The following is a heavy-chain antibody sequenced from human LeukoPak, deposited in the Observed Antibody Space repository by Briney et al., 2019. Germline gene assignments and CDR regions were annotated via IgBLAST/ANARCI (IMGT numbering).Heavy chain of an antibody. J-gene: IGHJ4*02. CDR2: INHSGST. Sequence: PSETLSLTCAVYGGPFSGYCWSWIRQPPGKGLEWIGEINHSGSTNYNPSLKSRVTISVDTSKNQFSLKLSSVTAADTAVYYCARGLGSYGKPGPFDYWGQGTLVTVSS. V-gene: IGHV4-34*01. CDR3: ARGLGSYGKPGPFDY. D-gene: IGHD1-26*01. CDR1: GGPFSGYC.